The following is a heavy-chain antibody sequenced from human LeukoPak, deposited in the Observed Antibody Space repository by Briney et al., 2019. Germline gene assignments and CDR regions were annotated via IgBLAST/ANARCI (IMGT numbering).Heavy chain of an antibody. Sequence: SETLSLTCTVSGGSISSYYWSWIRQPPGKGLEWIGYIYYSGSTNYNPSLKSRVTISVDTSKNQFSLKLSSVTAAATAVYYCARSEEWLGQYYFDYWGQGTLVTVSS. J-gene: IGHJ4*02. CDR1: GGSISSYY. D-gene: IGHD6-19*01. CDR2: IYYSGST. V-gene: IGHV4-59*01. CDR3: ARSEEWLGQYYFDY.